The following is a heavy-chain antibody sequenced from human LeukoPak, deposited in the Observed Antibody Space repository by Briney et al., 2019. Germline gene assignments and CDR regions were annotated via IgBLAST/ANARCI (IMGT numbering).Heavy chain of an antibody. CDR2: IYYSGST. D-gene: IGHD6-13*01. CDR1: GGSISSSSYY. J-gene: IGHJ4*02. V-gene: IGHV4-39*07. CDR3: ARQWQQLVVDY. Sequence: SETLSLTCTVSGGSISSSSYYWGWIRQPPGKGLEWIGSIYYSGSTYYNPSLKSRVTISVDTSKNQFSLKLSSVTAADTAVYYCARQWQQLVVDYWGQGTLVTVSS.